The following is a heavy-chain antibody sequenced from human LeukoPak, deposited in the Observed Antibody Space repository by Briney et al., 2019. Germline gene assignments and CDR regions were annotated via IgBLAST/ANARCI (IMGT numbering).Heavy chain of an antibody. CDR1: GFTFSDYS. CDR2: ISYDGYKK. Sequence: GGSLRLSCAASGFTFSDYSMHWVRQAPGKGLEGVTIISYDGYKKYYADSVKGRFTIYRDNSKNMLYLQMNSLRPEDTAVYYCARELEAEEEGLSTWGQGTLVTVSS. J-gene: IGHJ5*02. V-gene: IGHV3-30-3*01. D-gene: IGHD6-19*01. CDR3: ARELEAEEEGLST.